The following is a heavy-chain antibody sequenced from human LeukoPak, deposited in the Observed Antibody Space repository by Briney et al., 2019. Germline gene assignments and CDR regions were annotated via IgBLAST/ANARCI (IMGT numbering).Heavy chain of an antibody. CDR3: ARGLRDCSSTSCSQAFDP. D-gene: IGHD2-2*01. Sequence: KPGGSLRLSCAASGFTFSSNSMNWVRQAPGKGLEWVSSISSSSSYIYYADSVKGRFTISRDNAKNSLYLQMNSLRAEDTAVYYCARGLRDCSSTSCSQAFDPWGQGTLVTVSS. V-gene: IGHV3-21*01. CDR2: ISSSSSYI. J-gene: IGHJ5*02. CDR1: GFTFSSNS.